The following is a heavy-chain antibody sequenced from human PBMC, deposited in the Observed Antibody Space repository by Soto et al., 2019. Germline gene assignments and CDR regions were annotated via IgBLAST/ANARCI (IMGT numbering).Heavy chain of an antibody. V-gene: IGHV1-8*01. CDR1: GYTFTSYD. D-gene: IGHD2-2*01. CDR3: ARGGCSSTSCYDFGGYYYYMDD. Sequence: ASVKVSCKASGYTFTSYDINWVRQATGQGLEWMGWMNPNSGNTGYAQKFQGRVTMTRNTSISTAYMELSSLRSEDTAVYYCARGGCSSTSCYDFGGYYYYMDDWGKGTTVTISS. J-gene: IGHJ6*03. CDR2: MNPNSGNT.